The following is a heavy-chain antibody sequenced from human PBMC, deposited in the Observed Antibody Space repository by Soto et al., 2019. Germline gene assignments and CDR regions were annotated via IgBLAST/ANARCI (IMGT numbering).Heavy chain of an antibody. CDR2: IYYSGSA. D-gene: IGHD6-6*01. CDR1: GGSISSGDYY. J-gene: IGHJ5*02. V-gene: IGHV4-30-4*01. Sequence: QVQLQESGPGLVKPSQTLSLTCTVSGGSISSGDYYWSWIRQPPAKGLEWIGYIYYSGSAYYNPSLKSRFTIAVDTSQNQFSLKLSAVTAADTAVYYCARERPDGARLDPWGQGTLVTVSS. CDR3: ARERPDGARLDP.